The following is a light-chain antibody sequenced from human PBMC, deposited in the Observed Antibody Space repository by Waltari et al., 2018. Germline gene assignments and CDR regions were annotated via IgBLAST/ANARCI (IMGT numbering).Light chain of an antibody. CDR2: WAS. CDR1: QSVLFDSNNKNY. J-gene: IGKJ4*01. CDR3: QQYYNLPLT. Sequence: DFVMTQSPDSLAVSLGERATINCKSSQSVLFDSNNKNYLAWYQQKPGQPPKALIYWASTRESGVPDRFSGSGSGTEFTLTISSLQAEGVAIYYCQQYYNLPLTFGGGTKVEIK. V-gene: IGKV4-1*01.